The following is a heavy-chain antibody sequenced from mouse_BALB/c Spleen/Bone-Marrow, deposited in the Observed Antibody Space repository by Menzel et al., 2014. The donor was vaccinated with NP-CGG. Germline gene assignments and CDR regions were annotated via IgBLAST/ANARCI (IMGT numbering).Heavy chain of an antibody. Sequence: VQLQQSRAELVKPGASVKLSCKASGYTFTSYWMHWVKQRPGQGLEWIGEINPSNGRTNYNEKFKSKATLTVDKSSSTAYMQLSCLTSEDPAVYYCARERYDYDWKDYWGQGTTLTVSS. CDR1: GYTFTSYW. D-gene: IGHD2-4*01. CDR2: INPSNGRT. CDR3: ARERYDYDWKDY. J-gene: IGHJ2*01. V-gene: IGHV1S81*02.